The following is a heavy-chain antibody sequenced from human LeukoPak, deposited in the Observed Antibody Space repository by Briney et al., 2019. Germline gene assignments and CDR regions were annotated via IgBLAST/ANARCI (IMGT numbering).Heavy chain of an antibody. D-gene: IGHD1-1*01. V-gene: IGHV4-39*01. CDR3: ARQIVGTSWNYYYSYIDA. J-gene: IGHJ6*03. CDR1: GGSITSSLYH. CDR2: VFHSGNT. Sequence: PSETLSLTCSVSGGSITSSLYHWGRLRQPPGKGLEWIGNVFHSGNTYYSPSLQSRVTISVDTSKNQFSLKLTSVTAADTAIYYCARQIVGTSWNYYYSYIDAWGKGTSVSVSS.